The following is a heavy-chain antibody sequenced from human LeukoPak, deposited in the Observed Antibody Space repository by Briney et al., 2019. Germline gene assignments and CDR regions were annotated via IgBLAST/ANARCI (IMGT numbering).Heavy chain of an antibody. CDR2: IYYSGST. CDR3: ARRLNYDYVWGSYRYDFIDDY. CDR1: GGSISSSSYY. Sequence: SETLSLTCTVSGGSISSSSYYWGWIRQPPGKGLEWIGSIYYSGSTYYNPSLKSRVTISVDTSKNQFSLKLSSVTAADTAVYYCARRLNYDYVWGSYRYDFIDDYRGQGTLVTVSS. J-gene: IGHJ4*02. D-gene: IGHD3-16*02. V-gene: IGHV4-39*01.